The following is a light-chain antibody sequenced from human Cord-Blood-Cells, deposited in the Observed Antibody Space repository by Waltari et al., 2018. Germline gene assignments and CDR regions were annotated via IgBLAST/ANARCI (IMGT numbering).Light chain of an antibody. J-gene: IGKJ4*01. CDR3: QQRSNWLT. V-gene: IGKV3-11*01. Sequence: EIVLTQSPPTLSLSPGERATLSCRASQSVSSYLAWYQLKPGQAPRLLIYDASNRATGIPARFSGSGSGTDFTLTISSLEPEDFAVYYCQQRSNWLTFGGGTKVEIK. CDR2: DAS. CDR1: QSVSSY.